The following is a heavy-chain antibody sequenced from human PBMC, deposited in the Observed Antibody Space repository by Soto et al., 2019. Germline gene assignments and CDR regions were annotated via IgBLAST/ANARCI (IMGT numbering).Heavy chain of an antibody. Sequence: QLVESGGVLVKPGGSLRLSCAASGFIFSDYYMSWIRQAPGKGLEGVSYIIGGGITIYYADSVKGRFTISRDNAKNSLYLQMNSLRAEDPAVYYCARVRNYNYLDVWGKGTTVTVSS. D-gene: IGHD3-10*01. CDR3: ARVRNYNYLDV. J-gene: IGHJ6*03. V-gene: IGHV3-11*01. CDR1: GFIFSDYY. CDR2: IIGGGITI.